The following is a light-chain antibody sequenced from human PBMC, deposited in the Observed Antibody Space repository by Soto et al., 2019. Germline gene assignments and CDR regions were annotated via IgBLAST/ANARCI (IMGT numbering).Light chain of an antibody. J-gene: IGKJ5*01. CDR1: QSVSSN. Sequence: EIVLTQSPATLSLSPGERAILSCRASQSVSSNLAWYQQKPGQAPRLLIYDASTRATGIPARFSGSGSGTEFTLTISSLQSEDFAVYYCQQYNNWPPITFGQGTRLEIK. V-gene: IGKV3-15*01. CDR2: DAS. CDR3: QQYNNWPPIT.